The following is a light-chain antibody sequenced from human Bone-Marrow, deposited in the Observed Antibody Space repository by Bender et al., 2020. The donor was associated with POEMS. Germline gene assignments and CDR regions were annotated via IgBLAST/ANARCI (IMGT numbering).Light chain of an antibody. CDR3: YSFTVTNTPFV. CDR1: SSDVGGYDY. V-gene: IGLV2-14*01. Sequence: QSALTQPASVSGSPGQSITLSCTGISSDVGGYDYVSWYQQHPGKVPRLMIYDVSNRPSGVSNRFSGSKSGNTASLTISGLQAEDEADYFCYSFTVTNTPFVFGSGTAVTVL. CDR2: DVS. J-gene: IGLJ1*01.